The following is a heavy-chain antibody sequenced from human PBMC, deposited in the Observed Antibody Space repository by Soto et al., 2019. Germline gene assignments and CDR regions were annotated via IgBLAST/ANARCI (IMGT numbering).Heavy chain of an antibody. CDR3: ARDRVTTLGGMDV. CDR1: GGSISSGGYY. J-gene: IGHJ6*02. V-gene: IGHV4-31*03. Sequence: SETLSLTCTVSGGSISSGGYYWSWIRQHPGKGLEWIGYIYYNGSTYYNPSLKSRVTISVDTSKNQFSLKLSSVTAADTAVYYCARDRVTTLGGMDVWGQGTTVTVSS. D-gene: IGHD4-4*01. CDR2: IYYNGST.